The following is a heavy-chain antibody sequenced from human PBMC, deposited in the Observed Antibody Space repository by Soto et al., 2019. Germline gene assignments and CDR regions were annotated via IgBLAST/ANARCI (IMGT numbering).Heavy chain of an antibody. Sequence: EVQLVESGGGLVKPGGSLRLSCAASGFTFSSYSMNWVRQAPGKGLEWVSSISSSSSYIYYADSVKGRFTISRDNAKNSLYLQMNSLRAEDTAVYYCARDQYCSSTSCHYGMDVWGQGTTVTVSS. CDR1: GFTFSSYS. CDR2: ISSSSSYI. V-gene: IGHV3-21*01. D-gene: IGHD2-2*01. J-gene: IGHJ6*02. CDR3: ARDQYCSSTSCHYGMDV.